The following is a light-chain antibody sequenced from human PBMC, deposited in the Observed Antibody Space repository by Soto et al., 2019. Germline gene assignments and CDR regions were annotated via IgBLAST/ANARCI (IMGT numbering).Light chain of an antibody. CDR2: AAS. CDR1: QGISSW. Sequence: DIQMPQSPSSLSASVGDRVTITCRASQGISSWLAWYQQKPEKAPKVLIYAASSLQSGVPSRFSGSGSGTHFTLTISSLQPEDFATYYCQQLHGYPITFGQGTRLEIK. V-gene: IGKV1D-16*01. J-gene: IGKJ5*01. CDR3: QQLHGYPIT.